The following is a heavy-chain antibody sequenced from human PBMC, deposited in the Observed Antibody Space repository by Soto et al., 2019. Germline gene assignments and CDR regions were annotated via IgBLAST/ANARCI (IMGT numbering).Heavy chain of an antibody. V-gene: IGHV3-48*01. CDR3: ARDFPQYSRMKYYFDY. CDR2: ISSSSSTI. Sequence: GGSLRLSCAASGFTFSSYSMNWVRQAPGKGLEWVSYISSSSSTIYYADSVKGRFTISRDNAKNSLYLQMNSLRAEDTAVYYCARDFPQYSRMKYYFDYWGQGTLVTVSS. J-gene: IGHJ4*02. D-gene: IGHD6-6*01. CDR1: GFTFSSYS.